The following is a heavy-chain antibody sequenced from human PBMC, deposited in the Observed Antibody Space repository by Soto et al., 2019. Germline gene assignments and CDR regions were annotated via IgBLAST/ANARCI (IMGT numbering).Heavy chain of an antibody. V-gene: IGHV3-23*01. J-gene: IGHJ4*02. CDR2: ISGSGDST. Sequence: GGSLRLSCAASGFIFSTYAMRWVRQAPGKGLEWVSAISGSGDSTFYADSVKGRFTISRDNSKNTLYLQMNSLRAEDTAVYYCAKLYCTNGICYTFDYWGQGTLVTVSS. D-gene: IGHD2-8*01. CDR1: GFIFSTYA. CDR3: AKLYCTNGICYTFDY.